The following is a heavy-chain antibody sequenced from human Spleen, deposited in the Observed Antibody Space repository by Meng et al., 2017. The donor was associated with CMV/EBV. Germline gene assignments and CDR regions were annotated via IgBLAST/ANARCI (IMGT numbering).Heavy chain of an antibody. V-gene: IGHV4-31*02. Sequence: VSGGSISSYGYCWTWIRQFPGKGLEWIGCIYDSGTTYYNPSLKSRVTISLDTSEDQFSLKLSSVTAADTALYYCARGDAVTLYFGYWGQGTLVTVSS. CDR2: IYDSGTT. CDR3: ARGDAVTLYFGY. D-gene: IGHD2-21*02. CDR1: GGSISSYGYC. J-gene: IGHJ4*02.